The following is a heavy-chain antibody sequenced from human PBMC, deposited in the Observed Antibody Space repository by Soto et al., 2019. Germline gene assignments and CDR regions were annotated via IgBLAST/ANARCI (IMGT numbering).Heavy chain of an antibody. J-gene: IGHJ5*02. D-gene: IGHD3-3*01. Sequence: PSETLSLTCAVYGGSFSGYYWSWIRQPPGKGLEWIGEINHSGSTNYNPTLKSRVTISVDTSKNQFSLKLSSVTAADTAVYYCARKLRFLEWLFPGNWFDPWGPGTLVTVS. CDR2: INHSGST. CDR1: GGSFSGYY. V-gene: IGHV4-34*01. CDR3: ARKLRFLEWLFPGNWFDP.